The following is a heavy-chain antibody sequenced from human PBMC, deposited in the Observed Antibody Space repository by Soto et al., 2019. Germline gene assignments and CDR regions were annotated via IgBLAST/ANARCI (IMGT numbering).Heavy chain of an antibody. CDR3: ARAWGGNYNWFDP. Sequence: SETLSLTCTASGSSISSGDYYWSWIRHPPGKGLEWIGYIYYSGSTYYNPSLKSRVTISVDTSKNQFSLKLSSVTAADTAVYYCARAWGGNYNWFDPWGQGTLVTVSS. J-gene: IGHJ5*02. CDR1: GSSISSGDYY. D-gene: IGHD3-16*01. V-gene: IGHV4-30-4*01. CDR2: IYYSGST.